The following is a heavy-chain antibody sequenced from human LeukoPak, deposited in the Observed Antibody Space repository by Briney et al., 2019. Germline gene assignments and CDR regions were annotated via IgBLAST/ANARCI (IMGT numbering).Heavy chain of an antibody. J-gene: IGHJ4*02. Sequence: LSLTCAVYGGSFSGYYWSWIRQAPGKGLEWVSYISSSSSYTNYADSVKGRFTISRDNAKNSLYLQMNSLRAEDTAVYYCAREVDYGDYYFDYWGQGTPVTVSS. CDR1: GGSFSGYY. D-gene: IGHD4-17*01. V-gene: IGHV3-11*06. CDR2: ISSSSSYT. CDR3: AREVDYGDYYFDY.